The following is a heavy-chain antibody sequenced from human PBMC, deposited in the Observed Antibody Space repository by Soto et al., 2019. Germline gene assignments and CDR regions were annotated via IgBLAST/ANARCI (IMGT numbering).Heavy chain of an antibody. CDR1: GSSISNYY. CDR2: MYYNGNI. CDR3: ASGGNWFDP. J-gene: IGHJ5*02. V-gene: IGHV4-59*01. D-gene: IGHD3-16*01. Sequence: SETLSLTCNVSGSSISNYYWTWVRQSPEKGLEWIGYMYYNGNINYNPSLKSRVTISIDTSKNQFSLTLKSVTAADTAVYYCASGGNWFDPWGQGVLVTVSS.